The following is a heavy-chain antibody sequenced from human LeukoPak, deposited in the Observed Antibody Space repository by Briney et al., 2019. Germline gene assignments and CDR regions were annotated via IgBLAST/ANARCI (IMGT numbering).Heavy chain of an antibody. Sequence: MGRIIPILGIANYAQKFQGRVTITADKSTSTAYMELSSLRSEDTAVYYCARGHDSSGYHHSWGQGTLVTVSS. V-gene: IGHV1-69*04. J-gene: IGHJ4*02. CDR3: ARGHDSSGYHHS. CDR2: IIPILGIA. D-gene: IGHD3-22*01.